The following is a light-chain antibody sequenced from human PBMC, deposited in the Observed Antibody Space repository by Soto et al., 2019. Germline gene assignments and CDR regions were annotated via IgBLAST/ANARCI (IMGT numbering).Light chain of an antibody. CDR3: QQYGSSPTT. V-gene: IGKV3-20*01. J-gene: IGKJ1*01. CDR1: QSVSSSY. Sequence: EMVLTQSPGTLSLSPGERATLSCRASQSVSSSYLAWYQQKPGRAPRLLIYGASSRATGIPDRFSGSGSGTDFTLTISRLEPEDFAVYYCQQYGSSPTTFGQGTKVDIK. CDR2: GAS.